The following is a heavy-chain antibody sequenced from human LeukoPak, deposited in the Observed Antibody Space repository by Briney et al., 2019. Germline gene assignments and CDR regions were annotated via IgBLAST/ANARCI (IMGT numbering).Heavy chain of an antibody. CDR3: AKSTAPCSRGSCYSALES. J-gene: IGHJ4*02. Sequence: PGGSLRLSCAASGFTFSSYAMHWVRQAPGKGLEWVAVISYDGSNKYYADSVKGRFTISRDNSENTLYLQMSSLRVEDTAIYYCAKSTAPCSRGSCYSALESWGQGTLVTVSS. CDR1: GFTFSSYA. V-gene: IGHV3-30-3*02. CDR2: ISYDGSNK. D-gene: IGHD2-15*01.